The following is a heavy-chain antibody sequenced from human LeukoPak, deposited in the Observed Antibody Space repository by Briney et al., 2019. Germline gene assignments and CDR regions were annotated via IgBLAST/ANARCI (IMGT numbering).Heavy chain of an antibody. Sequence: PGGSLRLSCAASGFTFSSYAMHWVRQAPGKGLEWVAVMSNDGSIKYYTDSVKGRFTISRDNSKNTLYLQMNSLRAEDTAVYYCARGVGVLPAAKNPPGYWGQGTLVTVSS. J-gene: IGHJ4*02. CDR1: GFTFSSYA. D-gene: IGHD2-2*01. CDR2: MSNDGSIK. V-gene: IGHV3-30*04. CDR3: ARGVGVLPAAKNPPGY.